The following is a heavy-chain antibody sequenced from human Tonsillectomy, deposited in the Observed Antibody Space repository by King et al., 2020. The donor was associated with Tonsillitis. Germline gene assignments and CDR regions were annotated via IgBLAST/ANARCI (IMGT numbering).Heavy chain of an antibody. Sequence: QLQESGPGLVKPSETLSLTCTVSGGSISSYYWSWIRQPPGKGLEWIGDIYYSGSTNYNPSLKSRVTISVDTSKNQFSLKLSSVTAADTAVYYCARARGYYFDYWGQGTLVTVSS. CDR1: GGSISSYY. CDR2: IYYSGST. CDR3: ARARGYYFDY. V-gene: IGHV4-59*01. J-gene: IGHJ4*02. D-gene: IGHD3-16*01.